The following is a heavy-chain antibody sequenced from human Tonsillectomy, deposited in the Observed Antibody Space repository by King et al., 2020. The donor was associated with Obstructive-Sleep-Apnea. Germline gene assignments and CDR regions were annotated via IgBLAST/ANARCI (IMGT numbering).Heavy chain of an antibody. CDR1: SGSISSSNYY. CDR3: ARGAYSSGMGEFDY. J-gene: IGHJ4*02. V-gene: IGHV4-39*07. D-gene: IGHD5-18*01. Sequence: LQLQESGPGLVKPSETLSLTCTVSSGSISSSNYYWGWIRQPPGKGLEWIGNVFYSGSTYYNPSLQSRVTISLDTSKSQFSLKLSSVTAADTAVYYCARGAYSSGMGEFDYWGQGTLVTVSS. CDR2: VFYSGST.